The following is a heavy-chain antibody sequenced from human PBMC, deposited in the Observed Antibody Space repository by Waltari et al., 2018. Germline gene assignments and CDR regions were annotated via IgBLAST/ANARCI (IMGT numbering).Heavy chain of an antibody. CDR2: IYTSGST. D-gene: IGHD2-8*01. CDR3: ALVEMVYARGGFDY. J-gene: IGHJ4*02. V-gene: IGHV4-4*07. Sequence: QVQLQESGPGLVKPSETLSLTCTVSGGSISSYYWSWIRQPAGKGLEWIGRIYTSGSTKYNPALKSRVTMSVDTSKNQFSLKLSSVTGADTAVYYWALVEMVYARGGFDYWGQGTLVTVSS. CDR1: GGSISSYY.